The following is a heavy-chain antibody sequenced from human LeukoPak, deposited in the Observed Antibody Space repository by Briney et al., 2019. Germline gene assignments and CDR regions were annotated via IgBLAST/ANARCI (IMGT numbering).Heavy chain of an antibody. J-gene: IGHJ4*02. CDR1: GGSISSYY. V-gene: IGHV4-59*01. CDR3: ARAHDYYDSSGYSTSIFDY. D-gene: IGHD3-22*01. CDR2: IYYSGST. Sequence: SETLSLTCTVSGGSISSYYWSWIRQPPGKGLEWIGYIYYSGSTNYNPSLKSRVTISVDTSKNQFSLKLSSVTAADTAVYYCARAHDYYDSSGYSTSIFDYWGQGTLVTVSS.